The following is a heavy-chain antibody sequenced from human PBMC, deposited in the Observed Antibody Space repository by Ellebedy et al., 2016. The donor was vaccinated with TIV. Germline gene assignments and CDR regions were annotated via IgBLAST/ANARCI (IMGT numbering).Heavy chain of an antibody. Sequence: MPSETLSLTCAVYGGSFSGYYWSWIRQPPGKGLEWIGEINHSGSTNYNPSLKSRVTISVDTSKNQFSLKLSSVTAADTAVYYCARISMAGTLIDYWGQGTLVTVSS. J-gene: IGHJ4*02. D-gene: IGHD6-19*01. CDR1: GGSFSGYY. CDR2: INHSGST. V-gene: IGHV4-34*01. CDR3: ARISMAGTLIDY.